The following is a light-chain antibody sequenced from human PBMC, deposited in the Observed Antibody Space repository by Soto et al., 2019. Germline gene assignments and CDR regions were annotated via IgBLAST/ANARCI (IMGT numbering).Light chain of an antibody. V-gene: IGKV3-11*01. CDR3: QQRSNWPLT. Sequence: EIVLTQSPATLSLSPGERATLSCRASQSVRSYLAWYQHKPDQAPRLLLYDASSRATGVPARFSGSGSGTDFTLTISSLEPEDFAIYYCQQRSNWPLTFGGGTKVELK. CDR2: DAS. J-gene: IGKJ4*01. CDR1: QSVRSY.